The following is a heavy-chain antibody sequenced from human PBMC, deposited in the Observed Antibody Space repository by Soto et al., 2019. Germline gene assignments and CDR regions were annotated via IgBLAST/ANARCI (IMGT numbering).Heavy chain of an antibody. V-gene: IGHV3-33*01. Sequence: QVQLVESGGGVVQPGKSLRLSCEASGFIFSSYAIHWVRQAPGKGLEWVAIIWYDGGDKYYADSVKGRFSISRDNSNNTVYLQMDSLRAEDTALYYCARARLLSATTFLDFWGQGTLVIVSS. D-gene: IGHD1-26*01. J-gene: IGHJ4*02. CDR1: GFIFSSYA. CDR3: ARARLLSATTFLDF. CDR2: IWYDGGDK.